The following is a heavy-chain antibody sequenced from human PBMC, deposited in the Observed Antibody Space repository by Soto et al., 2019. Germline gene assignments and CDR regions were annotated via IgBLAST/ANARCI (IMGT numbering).Heavy chain of an antibody. CDR3: ARDGRISSGWTRNDAFDI. CDR1: GFSLSTTGVG. J-gene: IGHJ3*02. V-gene: IGHV2-5*02. CDR2: IYWDNDK. Sequence: SGPTLVNPPQTLTLTCTFSGFSLSTTGVGVGWIRQPPGKALEWLALIYWDNDKRYSPSLKSRLTIAKDTSNNQVVLIMTNMDPVDTGTYYCARDGRISSGWTRNDAFDIWGQGTMVTVSS. D-gene: IGHD6-19*01.